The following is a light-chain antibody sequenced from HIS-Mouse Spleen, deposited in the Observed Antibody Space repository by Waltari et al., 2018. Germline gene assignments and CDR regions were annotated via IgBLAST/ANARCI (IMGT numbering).Light chain of an antibody. CDR3: QQLNSYPPT. V-gene: IGKV1-9*01. J-gene: IGKJ1*01. Sequence: DLQLTHSPSFLSASVGARVTITCRASQGISSYLACYQQKPGKAPKLLIYAASTLQSGVPSRFSGSGSGTEFTLTISSLQPEDFATYYCQQLNSYPPTFGQGTKVEIK. CDR2: AAS. CDR1: QGISSY.